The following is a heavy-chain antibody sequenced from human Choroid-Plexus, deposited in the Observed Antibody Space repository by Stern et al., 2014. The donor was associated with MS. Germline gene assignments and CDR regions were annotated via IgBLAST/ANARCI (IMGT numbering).Heavy chain of an antibody. V-gene: IGHV4-4*02. CDR1: GGSISSNNW. D-gene: IGHD3-10*01. CDR3: ARGGGYYFDY. J-gene: IGHJ4*02. Sequence: VQLVESGPGLVKPSGTLSLTCAVSGGSISSNNWWNWVRQPPGKGLEWIGEIFHTGSTNYNPSLKSRVTISMDKSKNQFSLDLSSVTAADTAIYFCARGGGYYFDYWGQGTLVTVSS. CDR2: IFHTGST.